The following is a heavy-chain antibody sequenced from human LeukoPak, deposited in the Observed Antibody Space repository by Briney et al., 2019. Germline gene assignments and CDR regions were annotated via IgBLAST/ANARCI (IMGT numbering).Heavy chain of an antibody. D-gene: IGHD2-2*01. CDR2: IYTSGST. J-gene: IGHJ4*02. CDR1: GGSISSGSYY. CDR3: ARASAAAPFDY. V-gene: IGHV4-61*02. Sequence: SETLSLTCTVSGGSISSGSYYWSWIRQPAGKGLEWIGRIYTSGSTNYNPSLKSRVTISVDTSKNQFSRKLSSVTAADTAVYYCARASAAAPFDYWGQGTLVTVSS.